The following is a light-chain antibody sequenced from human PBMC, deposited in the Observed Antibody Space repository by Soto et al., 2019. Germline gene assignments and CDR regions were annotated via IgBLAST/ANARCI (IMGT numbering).Light chain of an antibody. CDR1: QSVSSY. CDR3: QQRELT. J-gene: IGKJ4*01. Sequence: EIVLTQSPATLSLSPGERATLSCRASQSVSSYLAWYQQKPGQAPRLPIYDASKRATGIPARFSGSGSGTDFTLTISSLEPEDFAVYYCQQRELTFGGGTKVEIK. V-gene: IGKV3-11*01. CDR2: DAS.